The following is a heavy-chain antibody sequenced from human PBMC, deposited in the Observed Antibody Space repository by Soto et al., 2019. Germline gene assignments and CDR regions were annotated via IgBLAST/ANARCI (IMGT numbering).Heavy chain of an antibody. V-gene: IGHV4-39*01. Sequence: PSETLSLTCTVSGGSISSSSYYWGWIRQPPGKGLEWIGSIYYSGSTYYNPSLKSRVTISVDTSKNQFSLKLSSVTAADTAVYYCARLGVVNGDYAFDIWGQGTMVTVSS. CDR3: ARLGVVNGDYAFDI. CDR1: GGSISSSSYY. CDR2: IYYSGST. D-gene: IGHD4-17*01. J-gene: IGHJ3*02.